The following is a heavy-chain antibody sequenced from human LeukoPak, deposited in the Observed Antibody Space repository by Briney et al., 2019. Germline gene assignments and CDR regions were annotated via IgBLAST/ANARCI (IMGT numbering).Heavy chain of an antibody. V-gene: IGHV3-20*04. J-gene: IGHJ3*02. CDR2: INWNGGST. CDR3: ARGQNYYGTGSQTLDI. D-gene: IGHD3-10*01. Sequence: GGSLRLSCAASGFTFDDYAMSWVRQAPGKGLEWVSGINWNGGSTGYADSVKGRFTISRDNAKNSLYLQVSSLRAEDTAWYYCARGQNYYGTGSQTLDIWGQGTMVTVSS. CDR1: GFTFDDYA.